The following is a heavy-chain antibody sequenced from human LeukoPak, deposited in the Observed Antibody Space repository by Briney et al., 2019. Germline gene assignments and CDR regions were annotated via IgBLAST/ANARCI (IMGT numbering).Heavy chain of an antibody. CDR3: AKLPDCANDACTEGDY. Sequence: HSGGSLRLSCAASGFTFSRDAMSWVRQVPGKGLEWVSSISDSGGSTYYADSVKGRFTISRDNSRNTLYLQMDSLRADDTAVYYCAKLPDCANDACTEGDYWGQGTLVTVSS. D-gene: IGHD2-8*01. CDR2: ISDSGGST. J-gene: IGHJ4*02. CDR1: GFTFSRDA. V-gene: IGHV3-23*01.